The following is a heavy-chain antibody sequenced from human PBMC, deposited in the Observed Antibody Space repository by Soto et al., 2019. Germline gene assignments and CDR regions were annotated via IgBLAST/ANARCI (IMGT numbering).Heavy chain of an antibody. CDR3: AIDGAVTTEHRDIDD. Sequence: ASVKVSCKASGYTFTSYGISWVRQAPGQGLEWMGWISAYNGNTNYAQKLQGRVTMTTDTSTSTAYMELRSLRSDDTAVYYCAIDGAVTTEHRDIDDSGQGTLVTVSS. D-gene: IGHD4-17*01. V-gene: IGHV1-18*01. CDR1: GYTFTSYG. CDR2: ISAYNGNT. J-gene: IGHJ4*02.